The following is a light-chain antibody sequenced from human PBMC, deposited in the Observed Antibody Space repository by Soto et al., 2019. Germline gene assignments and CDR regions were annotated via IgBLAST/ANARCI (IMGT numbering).Light chain of an antibody. Sequence: EIVLTQSPGTLSLSPGERATLSCRARQSVSSSYLAWYQQKPGQAPRLLIYGASGRANCIPDRFSGSGSGTDFTLTISRLEPEAFAVYYCQQYGSSPPVTFGQGTRLEIK. CDR2: GAS. CDR3: QQYGSSPPVT. CDR1: QSVSSSY. J-gene: IGKJ5*01. V-gene: IGKV3-20*01.